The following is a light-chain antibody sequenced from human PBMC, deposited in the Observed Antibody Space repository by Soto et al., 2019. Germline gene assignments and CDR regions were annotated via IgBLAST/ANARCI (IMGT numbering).Light chain of an antibody. CDR3: GTWDSSLSAVI. V-gene: IGLV1-51*01. Sequence: QPVLTQPPSVSAAPGQKVTISCSGSSSNIGNNYVSWYQQLPGTAPKLLIYDNTQRPSGIPDRFSGSKSGTSATLAITGLQTGDESDYDCGTWDSSLSAVIFGGGTKLTVL. J-gene: IGLJ2*01. CDR2: DNT. CDR1: SSNIGNNY.